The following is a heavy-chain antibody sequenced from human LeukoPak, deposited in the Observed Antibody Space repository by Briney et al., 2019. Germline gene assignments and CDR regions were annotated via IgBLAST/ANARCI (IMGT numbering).Heavy chain of an antibody. CDR1: GFTFSNYA. CDR3: ARKVGVTSSFDY. Sequence: GGSLRLSCAASGFTFSNYAMHWVRQAPGKGLERVAVILYDESDKYYADSVKGRFTISRDNSKNTLYLQMNSLRAEDTAVYYCARKVGVTSSFDYWGQGTLVTVSS. D-gene: IGHD1-26*01. J-gene: IGHJ4*02. CDR2: ILYDESDK. V-gene: IGHV3-30*04.